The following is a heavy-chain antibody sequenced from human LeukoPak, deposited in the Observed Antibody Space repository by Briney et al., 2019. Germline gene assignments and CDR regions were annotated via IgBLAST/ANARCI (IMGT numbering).Heavy chain of an antibody. Sequence: SVKVSCKASGGTFSSYAISWVRQAPGQGLEWMGGIIPIFGTANYAQKFQGRVTITTDESTSTAYMELSSLRSEDTAVYYCARGGGYCSSTSCYTGLIRGWFDPWGQGTLVTVSS. V-gene: IGHV1-69*05. J-gene: IGHJ5*02. D-gene: IGHD2-2*02. CDR3: ARGGGYCSSTSCYTGLIRGWFDP. CDR2: IIPIFGTA. CDR1: GGTFSSYA.